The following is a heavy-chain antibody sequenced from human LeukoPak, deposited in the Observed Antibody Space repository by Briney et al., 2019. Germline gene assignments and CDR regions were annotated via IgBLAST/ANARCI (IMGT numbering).Heavy chain of an antibody. D-gene: IGHD5-12*01. CDR1: GYTFTGYY. CDR3: ARSISGGYGSTLDY. V-gene: IGHV1-2*02. Sequence: ASVKVSCKASGYTFTGYYMHWVRQAPGQGLEWMGWINPNSGGTNYAQKFQGRVTMTRDTSISTAYMELSRLRSDDTAVYYCARSISGGYGSTLDYWGQGTLVTVSS. CDR2: INPNSGGT. J-gene: IGHJ4*02.